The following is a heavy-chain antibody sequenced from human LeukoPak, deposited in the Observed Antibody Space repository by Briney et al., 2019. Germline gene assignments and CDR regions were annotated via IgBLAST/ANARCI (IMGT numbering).Heavy chain of an antibody. D-gene: IGHD3-22*01. CDR3: ANTKDYYDSSGYSNWFDP. Sequence: GGSLRLSCAASGFTFSSYAMSGVRQAPGKGLEGVSAISCSGGSTYYADSVKGRFTISRDNSKNTLYLQMNSLRAEDTAVYYCANTKDYYDSSGYSNWFDPWGQGTLVTVSS. CDR2: ISCSGGST. CDR1: GFTFSSYA. V-gene: IGHV3-23*01. J-gene: IGHJ5*02.